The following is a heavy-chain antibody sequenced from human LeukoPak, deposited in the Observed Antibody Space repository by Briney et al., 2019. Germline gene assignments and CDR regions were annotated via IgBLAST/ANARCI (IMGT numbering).Heavy chain of an antibody. Sequence: PSETLSLTCAVSGYSISSSNWWGWIRQPPGKGLEWIGYIYYSGSTYYNPSLKSRVTMSVDTSKNQFSLKLSSVTAVDTAVYYCARISPSNYDILTGYNWFDPWGQGTLVTVSS. J-gene: IGHJ5*02. V-gene: IGHV4-28*01. CDR3: ARISPSNYDILTGYNWFDP. D-gene: IGHD3-9*01. CDR1: GYSISSSNW. CDR2: IYYSGST.